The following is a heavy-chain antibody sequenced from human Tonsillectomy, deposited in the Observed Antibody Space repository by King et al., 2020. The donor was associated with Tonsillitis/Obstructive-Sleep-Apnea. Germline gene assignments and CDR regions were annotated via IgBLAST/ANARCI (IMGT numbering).Heavy chain of an antibody. CDR3: ARVYYDILTGYSIDY. D-gene: IGHD3-9*01. CDR2: INYSGST. V-gene: IGHV4-34*01. Sequence: VQLQQWGAGLLKPSETLSLTCAVYGGSFSGYYWSWIRQPPGKGLEWIGEINYSGSTNYNPSLKSRVTISVDTSKNQFSLKLSSVTAADTAVYYCARVYYDILTGYSIDYWGQGTLVTVSS. J-gene: IGHJ4*02. CDR1: GGSFSGYY.